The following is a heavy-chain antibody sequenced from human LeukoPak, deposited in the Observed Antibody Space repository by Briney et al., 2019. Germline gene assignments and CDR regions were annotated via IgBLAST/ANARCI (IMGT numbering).Heavy chain of an antibody. V-gene: IGHV1-18*01. CDR1: GYTFSAYY. CDR2: ISAYNGNT. CDR3: ARDSRALGIAAAGFDP. J-gene: IGHJ5*02. Sequence: GASVKVSCKASGYTFSAYYIHWVRQAPGQGLEWMGWISAYNGNTNYAQKLQGRVTMTTDTSTSTAYMELRSLRSDDTAVYYCARDSRALGIAAAGFDPWGQGTLVTVSS. D-gene: IGHD6-13*01.